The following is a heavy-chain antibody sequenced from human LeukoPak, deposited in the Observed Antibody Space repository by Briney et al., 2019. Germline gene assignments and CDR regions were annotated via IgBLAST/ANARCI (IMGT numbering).Heavy chain of an antibody. J-gene: IGHJ4*02. CDR1: GFTFSTYW. V-gene: IGHV3-7*04. CDR3: SGDPGDY. D-gene: IGHD7-27*01. Sequence: GGSLRLSCAASGFTFSTYWMHWVRQAPGKGLEWVANIKPDGSEEYYVDSVKDRFTISRDNAKNSLYLQMNSLRAEDTAVYYCSGDPGDYWGQGTLVTVSS. CDR2: IKPDGSEE.